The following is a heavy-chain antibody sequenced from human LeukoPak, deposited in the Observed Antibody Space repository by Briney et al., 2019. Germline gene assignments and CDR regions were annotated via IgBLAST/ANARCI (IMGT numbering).Heavy chain of an antibody. CDR1: GYTFPSYF. Sequence: SVKVSCKASGYTFPSYFMHWVRQAPGQGLEWMGGIIPIFGTAHYSQKFQGRVTITAVDSMSTAYMELSSLRSEDTAVYYCARGWLAETTVVTPYNYWGQGTLVTVSS. V-gene: IGHV1-69*13. CDR2: IIPIFGTA. J-gene: IGHJ4*02. CDR3: ARGWLAETTVVTPYNY. D-gene: IGHD4-23*01.